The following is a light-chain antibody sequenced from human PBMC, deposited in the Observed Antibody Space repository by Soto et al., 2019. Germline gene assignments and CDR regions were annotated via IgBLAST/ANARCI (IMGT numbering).Light chain of an antibody. CDR1: QSISSW. CDR3: QHYNTYPWT. J-gene: IGKJ1*01. V-gene: IGKV1-5*03. CDR2: KAS. Sequence: DIQMTPSPSILPASVGHRVTITCRASQSISSWLAWYQQKPGKAPNLLIHKASHLESGVPSRFSGSGSGTEFTLTISSLQPGDFATYYCQHYNTYPWTFGQGTKVDIK.